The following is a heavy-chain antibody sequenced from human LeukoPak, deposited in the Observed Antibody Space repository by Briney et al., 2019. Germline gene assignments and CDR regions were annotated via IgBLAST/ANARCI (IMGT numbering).Heavy chain of an antibody. CDR3: ARDIGFFTMLRDYYYGMDV. CDR1: GYTFTSYD. V-gene: IGHV1-8*03. CDR2: MNPNSGNT. Sequence: ASVKVSCKASGYTFTSYDINWVRQATGQGLEWMGWMNPNSGNTGYAQKFQGRVTITRNTSISTAYMELSSLRSEDTAVYYCARDIGFFTMLRDYYYGMDVWGQGTTVTVSS. D-gene: IGHD3-10*01. J-gene: IGHJ6*02.